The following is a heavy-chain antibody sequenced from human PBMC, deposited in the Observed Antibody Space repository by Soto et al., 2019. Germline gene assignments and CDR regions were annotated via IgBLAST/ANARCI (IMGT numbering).Heavy chain of an antibody. CDR2: ISSRSSTI. D-gene: IGHD2-8*01. CDR3: ASGTNGAFFVY. CDR1: GFTFSDYY. V-gene: IGHV3-11*01. Sequence: GGSLRLSCAASGFTFSDYYMSWIRQAPGKGLEWVSYISSRSSTIFYADSVKGRFTISRDNVKNSLYLQMNSLRAEDTAVYYCASGTNGAFFVYWGQGILVTVCS. J-gene: IGHJ4*02.